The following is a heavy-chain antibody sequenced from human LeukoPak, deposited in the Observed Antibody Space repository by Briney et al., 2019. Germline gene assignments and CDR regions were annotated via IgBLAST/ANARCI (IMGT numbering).Heavy chain of an antibody. CDR2: ISYDGSNK. V-gene: IGHV3-30-3*01. J-gene: IGHJ6*02. D-gene: IGHD2-2*01. Sequence: GGSLRLSCAASGFTFSSYAMHWVRQAPGKGLEWVAVISYDGSNKYYADSVKGRFTISRDNAKNSLYLQMNSLRDEDTAVYYCARDRVSSLYGMDVWGQGTTVTVSS. CDR3: ARDRVSSLYGMDV. CDR1: GFTFSSYA.